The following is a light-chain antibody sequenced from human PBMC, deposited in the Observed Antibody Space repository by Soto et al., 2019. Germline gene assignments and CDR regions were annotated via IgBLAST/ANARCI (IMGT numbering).Light chain of an antibody. V-gene: IGLV2-14*01. CDR3: FSYTSITAYV. J-gene: IGLJ1*01. CDR1: SSDVGGYKY. CDR2: EVS. Sequence: QSVLTQPASVSGSPGQSITISCTGTSSDVGGYKYVSWYQLHPGKAPKLMIYEVSNRPSGISNRFSASKSGNTASLTISGLQAEDEADYYCFSYTSITAYVFGTGTKLTVL.